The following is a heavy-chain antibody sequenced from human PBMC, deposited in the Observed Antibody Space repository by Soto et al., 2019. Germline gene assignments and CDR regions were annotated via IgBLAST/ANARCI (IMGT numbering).Heavy chain of an antibody. D-gene: IGHD1-1*01. Sequence: EVQVLESGGGLVQPGGSLRLSCAASGFTFSSSAMGWVRQAPGKGLEWLSLINYSGGTTYYADSVKGRFTISRDNSKNTLYLQMNSLRAEDTVVYYCATQDFRGTTGTTWGQGTLVTVSS. J-gene: IGHJ4*02. V-gene: IGHV3-23*01. CDR2: INYSGGTT. CDR3: ATQDFRGTTGTT. CDR1: GFTFSSSA.